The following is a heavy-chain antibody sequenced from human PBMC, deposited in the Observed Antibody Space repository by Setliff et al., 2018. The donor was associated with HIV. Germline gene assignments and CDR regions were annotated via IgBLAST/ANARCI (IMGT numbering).Heavy chain of an antibody. CDR3: ARGTWMQARWWFDS. J-gene: IGHJ5*01. CDR2: VIPILGTT. D-gene: IGHD5-18*01. CDR1: GGTFNNYA. Sequence: GASVKVSCKASGGTFNNYAISWVRQAPGQGLEWMGGVIPILGTTNYAQKIQGRVKFSADESTGTAYMDLTGLRVDDTAIYYCARGTWMQARWWFDSWGQGTQVTVSS. V-gene: IGHV1-69*13.